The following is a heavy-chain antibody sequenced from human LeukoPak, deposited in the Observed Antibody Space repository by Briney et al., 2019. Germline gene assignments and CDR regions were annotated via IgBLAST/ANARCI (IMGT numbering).Heavy chain of an antibody. CDR3: TRRGLWIYYFDY. D-gene: IGHD1-1*01. CDR2: IGRRGST. V-gene: IGHV4-38-2*02. CDR1: VYSIRRDYD. J-gene: IGHJ4*02. Sequence: SETLSLTCTLSVYSIRRDYDWGWIGQPPGKGLEWIGCIGRRGSTYYNAPLKTGVPISIDTSKNHFSLKLNSVTPAHTAVFYCTRRGLWIYYFDYCGQGALGTVSS.